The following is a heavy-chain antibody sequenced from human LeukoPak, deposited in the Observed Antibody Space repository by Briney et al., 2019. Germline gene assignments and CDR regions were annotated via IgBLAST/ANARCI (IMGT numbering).Heavy chain of an antibody. CDR1: GFTFSSYA. V-gene: IGHV3-23*01. CDR3: ASDVGVVKEIDY. Sequence: GGSLRLSCAASGFTFSSYAMSWVRQAPGKGLEWVSAISGSGGSTYYADSVKGRFTISRDNPKNTLYLQMNSLRAEDTAVYYCASDVGVVKEIDYWGQGTLVTVSS. CDR2: ISGSGGST. D-gene: IGHD3-3*01. J-gene: IGHJ4*02.